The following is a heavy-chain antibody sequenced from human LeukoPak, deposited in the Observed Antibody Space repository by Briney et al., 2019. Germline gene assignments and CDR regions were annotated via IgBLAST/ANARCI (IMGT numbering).Heavy chain of an antibody. CDR2: IRYDGSYK. Sequence: GGSLRLSCAASGFTFSNYGIHWVRQAPGKGLEWVAFIRYDGSYKYYADSVKGRFTISRDNSENTLYLQMNSLRAEDTAVYYCARDYYDSSGYRRDAFDIWGQGTMVTVSS. D-gene: IGHD3-22*01. V-gene: IGHV3-30*02. CDR3: ARDYYDSSGYRRDAFDI. J-gene: IGHJ3*02. CDR1: GFTFSNYG.